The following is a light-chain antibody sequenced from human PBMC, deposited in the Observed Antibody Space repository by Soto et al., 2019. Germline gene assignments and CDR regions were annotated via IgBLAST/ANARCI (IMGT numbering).Light chain of an antibody. J-gene: IGLJ1*01. CDR1: SSDVGGYNY. V-gene: IGLV2-14*01. Sequence: QSVLTQRASVSGSPGQSITISCTGTSSDVGGYNYVSWYQHHPGKAPILTIYVGSIRPSGVSFRFSASKSETPASLTISRLHPEDGAEDNGGSYAINTIPPVVFGTGTRGPDL. CDR3: GSYAINTIPPVV. CDR2: VGS.